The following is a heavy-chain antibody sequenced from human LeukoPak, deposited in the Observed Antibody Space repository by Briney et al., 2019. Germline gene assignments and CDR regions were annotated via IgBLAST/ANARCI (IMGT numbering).Heavy chain of an antibody. CDR1: GYPFTTYG. J-gene: IGHJ4*02. CDR3: ARAYDILTGYWGLEVSY. Sequence: ASVKVSCKASGYPFTTYGISWVRQAPGQGLEWMGWINAGNGNTKYSQKFQGRVTITRDTSASTAYMELSSLRSEDTAVYYCARAYDILTGYWGLEVSYWGQGTLVTVSS. D-gene: IGHD3-9*01. CDR2: INAGNGNT. V-gene: IGHV1-3*01.